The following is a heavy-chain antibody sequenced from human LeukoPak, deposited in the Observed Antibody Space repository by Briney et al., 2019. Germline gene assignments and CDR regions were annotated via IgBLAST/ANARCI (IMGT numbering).Heavy chain of an antibody. CDR1: GYTFTSYD. D-gene: IGHD6-19*01. Sequence: ASVKVSCKASGYTFTSYDINWVRQATGQGLEWMGWMNSNSGNTGYAQKLQARVTFTRITSMSTAYMELSSLRSDDTAVYYCARFVPTQNSGWYGKLFDYWGQGTLVTVSS. V-gene: IGHV1-8*01. CDR3: ARFVPTQNSGWYGKLFDY. CDR2: MNSNSGNT. J-gene: IGHJ4*02.